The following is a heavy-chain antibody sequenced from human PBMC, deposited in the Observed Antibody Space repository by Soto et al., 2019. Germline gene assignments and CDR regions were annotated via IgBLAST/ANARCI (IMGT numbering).Heavy chain of an antibody. CDR3: TRSQYGSGSYYPFDY. CDR2: IRSKTNGWAT. D-gene: IGHD3-10*01. J-gene: IGHJ4*02. CDR1: GFTFSGSA. V-gene: IGHV3-73*01. Sequence: GGSLRLSCAASGFTFSGSAMHWVRQASGKGLEWVGRIRSKTNGWATAYAASVKGRFTISRDDSKNTLYLQMNSLKTEDTAVYYCTRSQYGSGSYYPFDYWGQGTLVTVSS.